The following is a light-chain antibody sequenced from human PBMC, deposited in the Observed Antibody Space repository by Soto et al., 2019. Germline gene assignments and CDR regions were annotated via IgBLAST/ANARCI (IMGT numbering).Light chain of an antibody. CDR2: GAS. CDR1: RSVAGN. CDR3: QQYDNWVT. V-gene: IGKV3-15*01. J-gene: IGKJ4*01. Sequence: EILMTQSPGTLSVSPGDRVTLSCRASRSVAGNLAWYQQKPGQAPRLLIYGASTRATGIPARFSGSGSGTEFTLTINSLQSEDFALYYCQQYDNWVTFGGGTRVEIK.